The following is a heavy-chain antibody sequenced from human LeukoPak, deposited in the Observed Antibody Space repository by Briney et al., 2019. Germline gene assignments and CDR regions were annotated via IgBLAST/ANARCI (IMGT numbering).Heavy chain of an antibody. J-gene: IGHJ5*02. CDR3: ARDWGGSSWYENWFDP. D-gene: IGHD6-13*01. CDR2: ISSSSSYI. CDR1: GFTFSSYS. V-gene: IGHV3-21*01. Sequence: GGSLRLSCAASGFTFSSYSMNWVRQAPGKGPEWVSSISSSSSYIYYADSVKGRFTISRDNAKNSLYLQMNSLRAEDTAVYYCARDWGGSSWYENWFDPWGQGTLVTVSS.